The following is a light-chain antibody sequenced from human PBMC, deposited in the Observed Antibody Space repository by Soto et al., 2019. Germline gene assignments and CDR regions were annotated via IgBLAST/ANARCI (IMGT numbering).Light chain of an antibody. V-gene: IGKV3-20*01. CDR2: GAS. Sequence: EIVLTQSPGTLSLSPGERATLSCRASQSVSNNYLAWYQQKPGQAPRLLIYGASNRATGIPDRFSVSGSGIDFTLTISRLELEDFAVYYCQQYGSSGTFGQGTKVEIK. J-gene: IGKJ1*01. CDR1: QSVSNNY. CDR3: QQYGSSGT.